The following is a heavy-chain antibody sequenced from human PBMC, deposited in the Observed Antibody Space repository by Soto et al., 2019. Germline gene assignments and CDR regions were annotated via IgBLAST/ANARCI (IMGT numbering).Heavy chain of an antibody. D-gene: IGHD6-13*01. CDR2: ISGSGGST. CDR3: AKDRRSLDRAEYSQH. CDR1: GFTFSSYA. J-gene: IGHJ1*01. V-gene: IGHV3-23*01. Sequence: EVQLLESGGGLVQPGGSLRLSCAASGFTFSSYAMSWVRQAPGKGLAWVSAISGSGGSTYYADSVKGRFTISRDNSKNTLYLQMNSLRAEDTAVYYCAKDRRSLDRAEYSQHWCQGTLITVSS.